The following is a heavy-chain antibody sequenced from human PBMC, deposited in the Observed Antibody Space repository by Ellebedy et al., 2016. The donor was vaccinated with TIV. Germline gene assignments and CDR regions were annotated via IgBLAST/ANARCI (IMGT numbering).Heavy chain of an antibody. J-gene: IGHJ5*02. CDR3: AREYSNSSIGRWLDP. D-gene: IGHD6-6*01. Sequence: SETLSLTXTVSGGSISSHYWTWIRQPPGKGLEWIGNIYYTGVTNYNPSLKSRVTMTMDTSKSHFSLKLSSVTAADTAVYYCAREYSNSSIGRWLDPWGQGTLVTVSS. V-gene: IGHV4-59*11. CDR2: IYYTGVT. CDR1: GGSISSHY.